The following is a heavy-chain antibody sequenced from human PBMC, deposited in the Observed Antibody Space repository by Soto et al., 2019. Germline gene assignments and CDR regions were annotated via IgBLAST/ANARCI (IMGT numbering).Heavy chain of an antibody. CDR3: ARAHYCSGGTCYRGLDS. Sequence: QVQLQESGPGLVKPSQTLSLTCTVSGGSITSGGYYWTWIRQHPGKGLEFIGYIYYSGYAYYNPSLKSRVTMAVDTTNNQFSLKRSSVTDADTAVYYCARAHYCSGGTCYRGLDSWGEGSLVTVSS. CDR1: GGSITSGGYY. CDR2: IYYSGYA. V-gene: IGHV4-31*03. J-gene: IGHJ4*02. D-gene: IGHD2-15*01.